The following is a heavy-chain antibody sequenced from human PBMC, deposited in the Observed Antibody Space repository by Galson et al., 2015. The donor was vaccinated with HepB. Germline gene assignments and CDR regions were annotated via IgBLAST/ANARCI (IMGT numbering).Heavy chain of an antibody. CDR1: GFSLSTTGMR. J-gene: IGHJ6*03. Sequence: PALVKPTQTLTLTCTFSGFSLSTTGMRVSWIRQPPGKALEWLARIDWDDDKFYSTSLKTRLTISKDTSKNQVVLTMTNMDPVDTATYYCARIPAYYYMGVWGKGTTVTVSS. CDR2: IDWDDDK. V-gene: IGHV2-70*04. CDR3: ARIPAYYYMGV.